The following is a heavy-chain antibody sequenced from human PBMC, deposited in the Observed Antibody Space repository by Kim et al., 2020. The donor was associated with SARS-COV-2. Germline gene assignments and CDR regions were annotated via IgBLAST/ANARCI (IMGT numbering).Heavy chain of an antibody. D-gene: IGHD3-10*01. V-gene: IGHV3-64D*09. CDR3: FCGRVSSPNDY. Sequence: YYADSVKGRFTISRDNSKNTVYLQMRSLRAEDTAVYYCFCGRVSSPNDYWGQGTLVTVSS. J-gene: IGHJ4*02.